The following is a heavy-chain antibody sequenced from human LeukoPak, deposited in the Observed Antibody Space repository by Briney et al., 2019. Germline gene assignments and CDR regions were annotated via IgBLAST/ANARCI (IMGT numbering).Heavy chain of an antibody. CDR1: GFTFSSYG. Sequence: PGGFLRLSCAASGFTFSSYGMHWVRQAPGKGLEWVAFIRYDGSNKYYADSVKGRFTISRDNSKNTLYLQMNSLRAEDMAVYYCARRAGAYSHPYDYWGQGTLVTVSS. CDR3: ARRAGAYSHPYDY. J-gene: IGHJ4*02. D-gene: IGHD4/OR15-4a*01. V-gene: IGHV3-30*02. CDR2: IRYDGSNK.